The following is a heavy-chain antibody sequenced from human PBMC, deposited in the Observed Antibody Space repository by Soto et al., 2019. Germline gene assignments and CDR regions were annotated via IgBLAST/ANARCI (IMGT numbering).Heavy chain of an antibody. CDR3: ARDRWMMNSYYYYGMDV. Sequence: QVQLVESGGGVVQPGRSPRLSCAASGFTFSSYAMHWVRQAPGKGLEWVAVISYDGSNKYYADSVKGRFTISRDNSKNTLYLQMNSLRAEDTAVYYCARDRWMMNSYYYYGMDVWGQGTTVTVSS. CDR2: ISYDGSNK. J-gene: IGHJ6*02. D-gene: IGHD5-12*01. CDR1: GFTFSSYA. V-gene: IGHV3-30-3*01.